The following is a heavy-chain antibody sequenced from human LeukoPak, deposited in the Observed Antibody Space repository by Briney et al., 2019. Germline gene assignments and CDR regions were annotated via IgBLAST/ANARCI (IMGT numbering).Heavy chain of an antibody. D-gene: IGHD3-10*01. Sequence: GGSLRLSCAASGFTFSSYAMSWVRQAPGKGLEWVSAISGSGGSTYYADSVKGRFTISRDNSKNTLYLQMNSLRAEDTAVYYCARGCSEGRRWFGELLYSSVDPTLDCYPRGFDYWGQGTLVTVSS. CDR2: ISGSGGST. CDR1: GFTFSSYA. V-gene: IGHV3-23*01. CDR3: ARGCSEGRRWFGELLYSSVDPTLDCYPRGFDY. J-gene: IGHJ4*02.